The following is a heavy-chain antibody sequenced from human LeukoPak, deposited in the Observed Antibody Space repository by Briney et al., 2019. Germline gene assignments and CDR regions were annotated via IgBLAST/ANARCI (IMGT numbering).Heavy chain of an antibody. CDR1: GYTLRSYS. V-gene: IGHV3-21*01. CDR3: ARGDGGWYYFDY. CDR2: ISSSNSYI. J-gene: IGHJ4*02. Sequence: SGGSLRLSCAAPGYTLRSYSMNWVRQTPGKGLEWVSPISSSNSYIYYADSVKGRFTISRDNAKNSLYLQMNSLRAEDTAVYYCARGDGGWYYFDYWGQGTLVTVSS. D-gene: IGHD6-19*01.